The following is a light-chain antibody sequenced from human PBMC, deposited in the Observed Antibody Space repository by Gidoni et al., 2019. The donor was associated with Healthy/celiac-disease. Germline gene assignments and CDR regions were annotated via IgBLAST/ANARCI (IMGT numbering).Light chain of an antibody. Sequence: IHITQSPSSLSASVGNRVTIPCRASQTMSSYLNWYQQKPGKAPKLLIYAASSLQSGVPSRFSGSGSGTDFTLTISSLQPEDFATYYCQQSYSTPPTFGGGTKVEIK. V-gene: IGKV1-39*01. CDR1: QTMSSY. J-gene: IGKJ4*01. CDR2: AAS. CDR3: QQSYSTPPT.